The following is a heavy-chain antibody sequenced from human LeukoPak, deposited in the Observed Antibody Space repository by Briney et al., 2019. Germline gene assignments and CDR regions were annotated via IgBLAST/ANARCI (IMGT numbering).Heavy chain of an antibody. CDR3: ARRPDIAARPRDY. CDR2: INHSGST. D-gene: IGHD6-6*01. CDR1: GGSFSGYY. J-gene: IGHJ4*02. Sequence: PSETLSLTCAVYGGSFSGYYWSWIPQPPGKGLEWIGEINHSGSTNYNPSLTSRVTISLDTAKNQFSLKLSSVTAADTALYYCARRPDIAARPRDYWGQGTLVSVS. V-gene: IGHV4-34*01.